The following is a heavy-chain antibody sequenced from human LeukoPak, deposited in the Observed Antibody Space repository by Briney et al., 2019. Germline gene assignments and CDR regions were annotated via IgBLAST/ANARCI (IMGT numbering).Heavy chain of an antibody. Sequence: GGSLRLSCAASGFTFSSYAMSWVRQAPGKGLEWVSAISGSGGSTYYADSVKGRFTISRDNSKNTLYLQMNSLRAEDTAVYYCAKGYCSSTSCYASHWGQGTLVTVSS. D-gene: IGHD2-2*01. CDR1: GFTFSSYA. J-gene: IGHJ4*02. CDR3: AKGYCSSTSCYASH. V-gene: IGHV3-23*01. CDR2: ISGSGGST.